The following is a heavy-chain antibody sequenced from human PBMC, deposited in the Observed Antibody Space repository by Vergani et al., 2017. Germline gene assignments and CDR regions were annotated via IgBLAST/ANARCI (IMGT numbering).Heavy chain of an antibody. J-gene: IGHJ4*02. CDR2: ISGSGGST. V-gene: IGHV3-23*01. CDR3: AKGIVVVVANPGAYDY. D-gene: IGHD2-15*01. CDR1: GFTFSSYA. Sequence: EVQLLESGGGLVQPGGSLRLSCAASGFTFSSYAMSWVRQAPGKGLEWVSAISGSGGSTYYADSVKGRFTISRDNSKTTLYLQMNSLRAEDTAVYYCAKGIVVVVANPGAYDYWGQGTLVTVSS.